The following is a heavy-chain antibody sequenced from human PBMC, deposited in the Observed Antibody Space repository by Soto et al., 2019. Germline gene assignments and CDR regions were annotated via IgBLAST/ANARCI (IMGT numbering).Heavy chain of an antibody. CDR2: IYHSATT. J-gene: IGHJ4*02. V-gene: IGHV4-59*01. D-gene: IGHD4-17*01. CDR3: ARYRDYGDYGYFDS. Sequence: WTWIRQPPEKGLEWIGYIYHSATTNYNASLRSRVAISVDTSKNQFSLRLTSVTAADTALYYCARYRDYGDYGYFDSWGQGNLVTVSS.